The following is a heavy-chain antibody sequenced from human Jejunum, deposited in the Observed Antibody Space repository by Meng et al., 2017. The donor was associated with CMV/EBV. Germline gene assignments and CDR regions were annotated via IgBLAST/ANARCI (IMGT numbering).Heavy chain of an antibody. CDR2: IKEDGSEM. D-gene: IGHD3-16*01. J-gene: IGHJ4*02. CDR1: GLPFRNYW. CDR3: ARDGGRKEDY. Sequence: CAASGLPFRNYWMTWVRQAPGKGLEWVANIKEDGSEMYYVDSVKGRFPISRDNTKNSLYLQMISLRAEDTAVYYCARDGGRKEDYWGQGTQVTVSS. V-gene: IGHV3-7*01.